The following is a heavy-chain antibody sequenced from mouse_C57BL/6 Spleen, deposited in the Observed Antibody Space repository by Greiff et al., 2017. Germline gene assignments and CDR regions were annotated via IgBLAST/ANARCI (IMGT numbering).Heavy chain of an antibody. D-gene: IGHD2-4*01. CDR3: ARHEPLYYDYDGGFAY. CDR2: FYPGSGSI. CDR1: GYTFTEYT. J-gene: IGHJ3*01. Sequence: QVQLQQSGAELVKPGASVKLSCKASGYTFTEYTIHWVKQRSGQGLEWIGWFYPGSGSIKYNEKFKDKATLTADKSSSTVYMELSRLTSEDSAIYFCARHEPLYYDYDGGFAYWGQGTLVTVSA. V-gene: IGHV1-62-2*01.